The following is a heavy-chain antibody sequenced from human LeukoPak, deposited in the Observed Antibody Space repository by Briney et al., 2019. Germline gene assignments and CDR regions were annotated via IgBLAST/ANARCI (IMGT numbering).Heavy chain of an antibody. CDR2: IWYDGSNK. V-gene: IGHV3-33*01. CDR3: ARDTCGGDCDRGPDC. Sequence: GASLRLSCAASGFTFSSHGMHWVRQAPGKGLEWVAAIWYDGSNKYYADSVKGRFTISRDNSKNTLYLQMNSLRAEDTAVYYCARDTCGGDCDRGPDCWGQGTPVTVSS. J-gene: IGHJ4*02. D-gene: IGHD2-21*02. CDR1: GFTFSSHG.